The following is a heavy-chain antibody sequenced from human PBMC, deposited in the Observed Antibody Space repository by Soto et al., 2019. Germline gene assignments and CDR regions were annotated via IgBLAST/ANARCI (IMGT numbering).Heavy chain of an antibody. D-gene: IGHD2-15*01. J-gene: IGHJ6*02. CDR3: ARDRGYDAHDYYYNAMDV. CDR2: IRGFSPYT. V-gene: IGHV3-21*01. CDR1: GFTFRTYT. Sequence: GGSLRLSCVASGFTFRTYTMNWVRQAPGKGLEWVSGIRGFSPYTFYAESVKGRFTISRDNAKNSLYLQMKRLGVEDTAVYYCARDRGYDAHDYYYNAMDVWGQGTTVTVSS.